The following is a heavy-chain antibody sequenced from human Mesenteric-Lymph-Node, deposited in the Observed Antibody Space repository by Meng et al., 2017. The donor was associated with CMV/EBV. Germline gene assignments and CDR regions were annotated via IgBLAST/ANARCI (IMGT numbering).Heavy chain of an antibody. CDR3: ASELLGYCSSSGCYGFDY. CDR1: GFTFSSYS. CDR2: ISSRSSSI. D-gene: IGHD2-2*01. V-gene: IGHV3-21*01. Sequence: GESLKISCAASGFTFSSYSMNWVRQTPGKGLEWVSSISSRSSSIYYADSVKGRFTISRDNAKNSLYLQMNSLRAEDAAVYYCASELLGYCSSSGCYGFDYWGPGTLVTVSS. J-gene: IGHJ4*02.